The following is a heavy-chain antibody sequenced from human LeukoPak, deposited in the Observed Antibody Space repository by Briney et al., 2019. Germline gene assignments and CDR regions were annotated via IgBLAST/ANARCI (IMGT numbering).Heavy chain of an antibody. CDR3: ARLYEMATIDS. CDR1: GFTFSSYG. J-gene: IGHJ4*02. V-gene: IGHV3-30*03. CDR2: ISHDGNNK. D-gene: IGHD5-24*01. Sequence: GGSLRLSCAASGFTFSSYGMHWVRQAPGKGLEWLTVISHDGNNKYYADSVKGRFTISRDNSKNTLYLQMNSLRAEDTAVYYCARLYEMATIDSWGQGTLVTVSS.